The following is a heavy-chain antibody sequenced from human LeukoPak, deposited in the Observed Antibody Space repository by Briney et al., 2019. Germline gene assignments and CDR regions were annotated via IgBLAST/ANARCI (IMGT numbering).Heavy chain of an antibody. CDR3: ARDQGSGYSGLLDY. CDR1: GGTFISYA. CDR2: IIPIFGTA. D-gene: IGHD5-12*01. Sequence: SVKVSCKASGGTFISYAISWVRQAPGQGLEWMGGIIPIFGTANYAQKFQGRVTITADESTSTAYMELSSLRSEDTAVYYCARDQGSGYSGLLDYWGQGTLVTVSS. J-gene: IGHJ4*02. V-gene: IGHV1-69*13.